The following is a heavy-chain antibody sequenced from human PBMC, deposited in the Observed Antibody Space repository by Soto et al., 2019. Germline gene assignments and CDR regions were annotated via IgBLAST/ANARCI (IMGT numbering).Heavy chain of an antibody. D-gene: IGHD2-2*01. V-gene: IGHV3-9*01. CDR2: ISWNSGSI. CDR3: AKTPTPLLAAMPYYFDY. Sequence: GGSLRLSCAASGFTFDDYAMHWVRQAPGKGLEWVSGISWNSGSIGYADSVKGRFTISRDNAKKSLYLQMNSLRAEDTALYYCAKTPTPLLAAMPYYFDYWGQGTLVTVSS. J-gene: IGHJ4*02. CDR1: GFTFDDYA.